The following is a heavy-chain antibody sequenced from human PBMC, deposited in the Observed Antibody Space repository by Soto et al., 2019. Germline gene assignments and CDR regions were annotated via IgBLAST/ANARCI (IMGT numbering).Heavy chain of an antibody. Sequence: GDSVKVSCKASGYTFTGYYMHWVRQAPGQGLEWMGWINPNSGGTNYAQKFQGWVTMTRDTSISTAYMELSRLRSDDTAVYYCARESGVRLRYFDWLSNSLHHFDYSCQGPLVTVSS. V-gene: IGHV1-2*04. CDR1: GYTFTGYY. J-gene: IGHJ4*02. D-gene: IGHD3-9*01. CDR3: ARESGVRLRYFDWLSNSLHHFDY. CDR2: INPNSGGT.